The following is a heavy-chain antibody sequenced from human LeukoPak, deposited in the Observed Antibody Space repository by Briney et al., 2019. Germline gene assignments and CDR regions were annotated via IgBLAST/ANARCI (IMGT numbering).Heavy chain of an antibody. CDR2: ISPNTGFT. J-gene: IGHJ4*02. V-gene: IGHV1-18*01. CDR1: GYTFSSYG. CDR3: ARDRGYSSGWGVDY. D-gene: IGHD6-19*01. Sequence: ASVKVSCKAPGYTFSSYGLNWVRQAPGQGLEWMGWISPNTGFTYYAQKLQGRVTMTTDTSTSTAYMELRSLGSDDTAVYYCARDRGYSSGWGVDYWGQGTLVTVSS.